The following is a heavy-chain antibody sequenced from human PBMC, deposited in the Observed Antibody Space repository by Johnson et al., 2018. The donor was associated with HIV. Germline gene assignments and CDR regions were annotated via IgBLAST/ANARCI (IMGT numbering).Heavy chain of an antibody. CDR2: INWRGGST. D-gene: IGHD2-21*01. V-gene: IGHV3-20*04. Sequence: VRLVESGGGVVRPGGSLRLSCAASGFTFDDYGMSWVRQAPGKGLEWVCGINWRGGSTGYADSVKGRFTISRDNSKNTLYLQMNSLRAEDTAVYYCAKERMGLAYCGGDCWEDAFDIWGQGTMVTVSS. CDR3: AKERMGLAYCGGDCWEDAFDI. J-gene: IGHJ3*02. CDR1: GFTFDDYG.